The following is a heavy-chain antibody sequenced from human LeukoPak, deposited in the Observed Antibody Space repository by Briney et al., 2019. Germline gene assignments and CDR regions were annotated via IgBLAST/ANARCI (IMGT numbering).Heavy chain of an antibody. CDR3: ARATTMTTYYGLDV. D-gene: IGHD4-17*01. Sequence: GESLKISCKGSGYSFTSYWIGWVRQMAGKGLEWMGIICPGDSDTRYSPSFEGQVTISADKSISTAYLQWSSLRASDTAMYYCARATTMTTYYGLDVWGKGTTVTVSS. J-gene: IGHJ6*04. CDR1: GYSFTSYW. CDR2: ICPGDSDT. V-gene: IGHV5-51*01.